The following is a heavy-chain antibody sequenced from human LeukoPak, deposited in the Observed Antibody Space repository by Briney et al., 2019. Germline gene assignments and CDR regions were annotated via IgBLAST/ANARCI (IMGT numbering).Heavy chain of an antibody. V-gene: IGHV3-7*01. CDR3: ARDWGAYYHFFDY. Sequence: GGSLRLSCEASGFSMSVYWMSWVRQAPGKGLEWVGNIKQDGSERNYVDSVKGRFTISRDNAKRSLYLQMNSLRAEDTAVYYCARDWGAYYHFFDYWGQGTLVTVSS. J-gene: IGHJ4*02. CDR1: GFSMSVYW. CDR2: IKQDGSER. D-gene: IGHD3-22*01.